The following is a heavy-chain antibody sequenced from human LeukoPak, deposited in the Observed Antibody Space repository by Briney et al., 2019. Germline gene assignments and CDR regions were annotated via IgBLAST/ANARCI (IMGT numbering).Heavy chain of an antibody. CDR1: GGSISSGSYY. Sequence: SQTLSLTCTVSGGSISSGSYYWGWIRQPPGKGLEWIGSIYYSGSTYYNPSLKSRVTISVDTSKNQFSLKLSSVTAADTAVYYCARHQAAADYWGQGTLVTVSS. J-gene: IGHJ4*02. D-gene: IGHD6-13*01. V-gene: IGHV4-39*01. CDR2: IYYSGST. CDR3: ARHQAAADY.